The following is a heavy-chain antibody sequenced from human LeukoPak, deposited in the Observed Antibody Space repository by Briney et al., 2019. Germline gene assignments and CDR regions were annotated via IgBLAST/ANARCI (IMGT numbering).Heavy chain of an antibody. CDR3: ARDPGFFDY. J-gene: IGHJ4*02. CDR1: GLTFSSFE. V-gene: IGHV3-48*02. D-gene: IGHD7-27*01. CDR2: ISASSVTI. Sequence: GGSLRLSCAASGLTFSSFEMNWVRQAPGKGLEWVSYISASSVTIYDADSVKGRFTIFRDNAKNSLYLHMNSLRDEDTAVYYCARDPGFFDYWGQGTLVTVSS.